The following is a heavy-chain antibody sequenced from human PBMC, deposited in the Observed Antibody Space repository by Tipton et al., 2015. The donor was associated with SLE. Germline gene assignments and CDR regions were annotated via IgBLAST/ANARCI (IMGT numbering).Heavy chain of an antibody. CDR3: TKERGGMTPVQMTYYYFMDV. Sequence: SLRLSCAASGFPFTNAWMNWVRQAPGKGLEYVGRIKSNIDGGATDYAAPVKGRFTISRDDSKNTLYLQMNSLQTEDTAVYYCTKERGGMTPVQMTYYYFMDVWGKGTTVTVSS. J-gene: IGHJ6*03. CDR1: GFPFTNAW. V-gene: IGHV3-15*01. D-gene: IGHD4-11*01. CDR2: IKSNIDGGAT.